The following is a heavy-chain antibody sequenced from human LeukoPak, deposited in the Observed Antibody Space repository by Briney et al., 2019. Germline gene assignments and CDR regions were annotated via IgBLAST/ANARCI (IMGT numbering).Heavy chain of an antibody. D-gene: IGHD3-16*02. Sequence: SETLSLTCAVYGGSFSGYYWSWIRQPPGKGLEWIGEINHSGSTNYNPSLKSRVTISVDTSKNQFSLKLSSVTAADTAVYYCARGYVWGSYRPFDYWGQGTLVTVSS. CDR1: GGSFSGYY. V-gene: IGHV4-34*01. CDR3: ARGYVWGSYRPFDY. CDR2: INHSGST. J-gene: IGHJ4*02.